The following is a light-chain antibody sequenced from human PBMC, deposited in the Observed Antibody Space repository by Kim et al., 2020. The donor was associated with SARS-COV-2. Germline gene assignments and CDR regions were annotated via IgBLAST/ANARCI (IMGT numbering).Light chain of an antibody. CDR3: QQYYSTPPMYT. Sequence: TINCKASQSVLYSSNNKNYLAWYQQKPGQPPKLLIYWASTRESGVPDRFSGSGSGTDFTLTISSLQAEDVAVYYCQQYYSTPPMYTFGQGTKLEIK. J-gene: IGKJ2*01. CDR1: QSVLYSSNNKNY. CDR2: WAS. V-gene: IGKV4-1*01.